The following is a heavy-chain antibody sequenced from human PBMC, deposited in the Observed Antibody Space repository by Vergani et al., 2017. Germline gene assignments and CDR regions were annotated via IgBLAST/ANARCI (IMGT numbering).Heavy chain of an antibody. J-gene: IGHJ6*03. CDR3: ARSGYCAHGVCYMTYYYYMDV. CDR2: IRYDGSKE. D-gene: IGHD2-8*01. CDR1: GFTFSSYG. Sequence: QVQLVESGGGVVQPGGSLRLSCAASGFTFSSYGMHWVRQAPGKGLEWVAFIRYDGSKEYYADSVKGRFTISRDNSKNTLYLQMNNLRAADTAVYYCARSGYCAHGVCYMTYYYYMDVWGKGTAVTVTS. V-gene: IGHV3-30*02.